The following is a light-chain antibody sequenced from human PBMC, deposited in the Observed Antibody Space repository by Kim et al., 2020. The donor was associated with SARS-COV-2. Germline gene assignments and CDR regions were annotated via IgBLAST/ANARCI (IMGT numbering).Light chain of an antibody. CDR2: RNN. Sequence: QSVLTQPPSASGTPGQRVTISCSGSNSNIGVNTVNWYQQFPGTAPKLLIYRNNQRPSGVPDRFSGSKSGTSASLALSALLSEDEADYYCATWDDSLNAWVFGGGTQLTVL. J-gene: IGLJ3*02. CDR1: NSNIGVNT. V-gene: IGLV1-44*01. CDR3: ATWDDSLNAWV.